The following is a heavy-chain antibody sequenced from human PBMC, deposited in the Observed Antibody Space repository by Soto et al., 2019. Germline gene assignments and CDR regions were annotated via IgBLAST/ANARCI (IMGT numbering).Heavy chain of an antibody. V-gene: IGHV3-48*02. J-gene: IGHJ6*02. CDR3: ARGKYYYDSSGYYSFRGYYYGMDV. D-gene: IGHD3-22*01. Sequence: GSLRLSCAASGFTFSSYSMNWVRQAPGKGLEWVSYISSSSSTIYYADSVKGRFTISRDNAKNSLYLQMNSLRDEDTAVYYCARGKYYYDSSGYYSFRGYYYGMDVWGQGTTVTVSS. CDR1: GFTFSSYS. CDR2: ISSSSSTI.